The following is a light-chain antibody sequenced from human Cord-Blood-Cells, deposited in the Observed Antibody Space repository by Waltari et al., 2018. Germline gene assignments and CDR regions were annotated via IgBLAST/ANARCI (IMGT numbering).Light chain of an antibody. J-gene: IGLJ2*01. CDR3: SSYTSSSTVV. V-gene: IGLV2-14*01. CDR1: SSDVGGYNY. Sequence: QSALTQPASVSGSPGPSITISCTGTSSDVGGYNYFSWYQQHPGKAPILMIYDVSNRPSGVSNRFSGSKSGNTASLTISGLQAEDEADYYCSSYTSSSTVVFGGGTKLTVL. CDR2: DVS.